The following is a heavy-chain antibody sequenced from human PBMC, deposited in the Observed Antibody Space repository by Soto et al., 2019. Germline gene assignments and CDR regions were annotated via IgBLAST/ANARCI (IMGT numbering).Heavy chain of an antibody. Sequence: VAVISYDGSNKYYADSVKGRFTISRDNSKNTLYLQMNSLRAEDTAVYYCVKEGSSGYTNWYFDLWGRGTLVTVSS. D-gene: IGHD3-22*01. V-gene: IGHV3-30*18. CDR2: ISYDGSNK. CDR3: VKEGSSGYTNWYFDL. J-gene: IGHJ2*01.